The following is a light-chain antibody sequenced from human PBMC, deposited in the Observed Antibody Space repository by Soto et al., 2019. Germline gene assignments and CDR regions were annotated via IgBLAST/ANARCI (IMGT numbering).Light chain of an antibody. Sequence: QSVLTQPPSVSGAPGQRVTICCTGSSSNIGAGYDVHWYQQLPGTAPKLLIYGNSNRPSGVPDRFSGPKSGTSASLAITGLQAEDEADYYCQSYDSSLNGWVFGGGTKLTVL. V-gene: IGLV1-40*01. CDR3: QSYDSSLNGWV. J-gene: IGLJ3*02. CDR1: SSNIGAGYD. CDR2: GNS.